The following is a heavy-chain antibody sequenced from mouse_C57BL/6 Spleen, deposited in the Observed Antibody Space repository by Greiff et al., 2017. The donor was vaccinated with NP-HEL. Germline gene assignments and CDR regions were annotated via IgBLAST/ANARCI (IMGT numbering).Heavy chain of an antibody. D-gene: IGHD1-1*01. Sequence: EVQVVESGGDLVKPGGSLKLSCAASGFTFSSYGMSWVRQTPDKRLEWVATISSGGSYTYYPDSVKGRFTISRDNAKNTLYLQMSSLKSEDTAMYYCARQGVTTVVATESAMDYWGQGTSVTVSS. V-gene: IGHV5-6*01. CDR1: GFTFSSYG. CDR3: ARQGVTTVVATESAMDY. CDR2: ISSGGSYT. J-gene: IGHJ4*01.